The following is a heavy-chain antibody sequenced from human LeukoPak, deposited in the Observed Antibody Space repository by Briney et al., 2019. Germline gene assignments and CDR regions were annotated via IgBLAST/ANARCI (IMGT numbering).Heavy chain of an antibody. CDR1: GGTFSSYA. V-gene: IGHV1-69*05. J-gene: IGHJ5*02. CDR2: IIPIFGTA. D-gene: IGHD2-2*02. Sequence: ASVKVSCKASGGTFSSYAISWVRQAPGQGLEWMGGIIPIFGTANYAQKFQGRVTITTDESTSTAYMELSSLRSEDTAVYYCARDIYCSSTSCYNKWFDPWGQGTLVTVSS. CDR3: ARDIYCSSTSCYNKWFDP.